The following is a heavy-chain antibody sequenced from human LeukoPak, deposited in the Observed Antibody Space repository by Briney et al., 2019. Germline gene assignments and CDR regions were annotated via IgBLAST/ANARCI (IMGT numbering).Heavy chain of an antibody. CDR2: ISSLSGTI. CDR1: GFTFSTYS. Sequence: GGSLRLSCAASGFTFSTYSMNWVRQAPGKGLEWISYISSLSGTINYADSVKGRFTISRDNSKNSLYLQMNSLRAEDTAVYYCAKANGAIFGVAGYFDYWGQGTLVTVSS. CDR3: AKANGAIFGVAGYFDY. D-gene: IGHD3-3*02. J-gene: IGHJ4*02. V-gene: IGHV3-48*01.